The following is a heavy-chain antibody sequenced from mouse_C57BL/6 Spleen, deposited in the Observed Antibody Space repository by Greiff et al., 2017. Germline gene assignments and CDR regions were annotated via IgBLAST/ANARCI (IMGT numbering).Heavy chain of an antibody. J-gene: IGHJ4*01. D-gene: IGHD2-3*01. Sequence: EVNLVESGGGLVKPGGSLKLSCAASGFTFSDYGMHWVRQAPEKGLEWVAYISSGSSTIYYADTVKGRFTISRDNAKNTLFLQMTSLRSEDTAMYYCARPGDGYLYAMDYWGQGTSVTVSS. V-gene: IGHV5-17*01. CDR1: GFTFSDYG. CDR2: ISSGSSTI. CDR3: ARPGDGYLYAMDY.